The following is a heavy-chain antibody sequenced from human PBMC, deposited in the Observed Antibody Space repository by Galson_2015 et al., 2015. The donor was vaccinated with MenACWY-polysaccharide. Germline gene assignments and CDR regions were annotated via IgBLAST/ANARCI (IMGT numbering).Heavy chain of an antibody. CDR2: IYSSGRT. Sequence: LSLTCTVSGGSMTSGNYSWTWIRQPTGKGLEWIGRIYSSGRTDINPSLKSRVTISLDTSKNQFSLSLSSVTAADTAAYYCVRGSDTIFALDSWGQGTMVTVSS. V-gene: IGHV4-61*02. D-gene: IGHD5-24*01. CDR3: VRGSDTIFALDS. J-gene: IGHJ3*02. CDR1: GGSMTSGNYS.